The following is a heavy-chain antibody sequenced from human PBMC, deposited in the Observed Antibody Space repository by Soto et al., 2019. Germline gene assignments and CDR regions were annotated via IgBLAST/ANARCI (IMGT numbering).Heavy chain of an antibody. D-gene: IGHD3-22*01. CDR3: ARDYASSGDY. V-gene: IGHV4-39*01. CDR2: IYYSGST. CDR1: GGSISTSSYY. J-gene: IGHJ4*02. Sequence: QLQLQESGPGLVKPSETLSLTCTVSGGSISTSSYYWGWIRQPPGKGLEWIGSIYYSGSTYYNPSLRSRVTVSVDTSKNQFSLKLSSVTAADTAVYYCARDYASSGDYWGQGTLFTVSS.